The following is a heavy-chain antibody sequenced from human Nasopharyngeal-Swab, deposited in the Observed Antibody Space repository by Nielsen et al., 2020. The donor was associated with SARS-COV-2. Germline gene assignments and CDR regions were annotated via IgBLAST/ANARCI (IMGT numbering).Heavy chain of an antibody. J-gene: IGHJ6*02. CDR3: ARDEDV. Sequence: WVRQAPGQGLEWMGWINTANGDTRYSQKFQDRVTISTDTSAISTDTSATTAYMELSSLGSEDTAVYFYARDEDVWGQGTTVTVSS. CDR2: INTANGDT. V-gene: IGHV1-3*04.